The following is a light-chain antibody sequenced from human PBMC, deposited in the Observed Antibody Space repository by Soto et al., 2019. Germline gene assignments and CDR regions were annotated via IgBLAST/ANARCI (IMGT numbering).Light chain of an antibody. CDR2: DAS. CDR1: QSISSW. V-gene: IGKV1-5*01. J-gene: IGKJ1*01. Sequence: DIQMTQSPSTLSASVGDRVTITCRASQSISSWLAWYQQKPGKAPKLLIYDASSLESGVPSRFSGSGSGTEFTLTISSLQPDDFAVYYCQQYGSSPRTFGQGTKADIK. CDR3: QQYGSSPRT.